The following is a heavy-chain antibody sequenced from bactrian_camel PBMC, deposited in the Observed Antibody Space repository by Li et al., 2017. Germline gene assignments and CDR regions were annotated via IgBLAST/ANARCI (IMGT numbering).Heavy chain of an antibody. CDR1: GYEYSIQC. Sequence: VQLVESGGGSVQAGGSLRLSCSASGYEYSIQCMAWYRQVSGKEREGIAASAIGLAYRYLGDSVRGRFDVIRDSASNTLYLQMNSLLPEDTGMYYCAAVGVFPLDMSFSEALGSPLYSYWGQGTQVTVS. D-gene: IGHD3*01. J-gene: IGHJ4*01. CDR2: SAIGLAYR. CDR3: AAVGVFPLDMSFSEALGSPLYSY. V-gene: IGHV3S57*01.